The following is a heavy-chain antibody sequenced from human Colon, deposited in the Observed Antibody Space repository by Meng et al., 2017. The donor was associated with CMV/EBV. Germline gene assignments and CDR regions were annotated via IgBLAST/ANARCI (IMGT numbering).Heavy chain of an antibody. CDR3: AKGHVGRYVDY. Sequence: GESLKISCAASGFNFSDYAMAWVRQAPGKGLEWVSGISASATGSYHADSVKGRFTISRDNSKNALYLEMNSLRAEDTAKYFCAKGHVGRYVDYWGQGTLVTVSS. V-gene: IGHV3-23*01. J-gene: IGHJ4*02. CDR2: ISASATGS. CDR1: GFNFSDYA.